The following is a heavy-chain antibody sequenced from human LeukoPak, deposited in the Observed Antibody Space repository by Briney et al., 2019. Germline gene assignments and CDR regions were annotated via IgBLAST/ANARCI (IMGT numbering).Heavy chain of an antibody. CDR2: TSYRYKWYN. D-gene: IGHD5-24*01. CDR1: GDSVSTNSVA. Sequence: SQTLPLTCAISGDSVSTNSVAWNWIRQSPSRGLEWLGRTSYRYKWYNDYAVSVKSRITITPAASKNQFSLQLNSVTPEDTAVYYCAREAEITRFDYWGQGTLVTVSS. J-gene: IGHJ4*02. CDR3: AREAEITRFDY. V-gene: IGHV6-1*01.